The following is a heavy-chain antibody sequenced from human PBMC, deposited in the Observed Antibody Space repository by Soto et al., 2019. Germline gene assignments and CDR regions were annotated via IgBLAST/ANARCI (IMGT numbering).Heavy chain of an antibody. CDR1: GDSIFGGDYY. CDR2: IYYSGRT. V-gene: IGHV4-30-4*01. Sequence: SETLSLTCTVSGDSIFGGDYYWSWIRQAPGKGLQWVGSIYYSGRTYYNPSLESRIAMTVDTSQNQFSLKLSSVTAADSAVYFCARDVDSTILKPNDAFGICREGSMVTVS. CDR3: ARDVDSTILKPNDAFGI. J-gene: IGHJ3*02. D-gene: IGHD5-18*01.